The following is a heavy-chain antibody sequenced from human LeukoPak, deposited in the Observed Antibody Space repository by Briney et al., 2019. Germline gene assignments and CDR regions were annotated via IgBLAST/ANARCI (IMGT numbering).Heavy chain of an antibody. CDR3: AREDPGQWSRRAFDI. CDR2: IYGGGST. D-gene: IGHD4/OR15-4a*01. V-gene: IGHV3-53*01. CDR1: GLTVSSNY. Sequence: GGSLRLSCAASGLTVSSNYMSWVRQAPGKGLEWVSVIYGGGSTYYADSVKGRFTISRDNSKNTLYLQMNSLSAEDTAVYYCAREDPGQWSRRAFDIWGQGTVVTVTS. J-gene: IGHJ3*02.